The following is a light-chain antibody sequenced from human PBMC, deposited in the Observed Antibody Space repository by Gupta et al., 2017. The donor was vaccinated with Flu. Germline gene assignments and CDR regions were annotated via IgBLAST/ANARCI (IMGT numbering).Light chain of an antibody. V-gene: IGKV1-5*03. J-gene: IGKJ1*01. CDR3: QQYNSPWT. CDR2: KAS. CDR1: QSISSW. Sequence: VGDRVTSTCRASQSISSWLAWYQQKPGKAPKLLIYKASTLEGGVPSRFSGSASGTEFTLTISSLQPDDFATYYCQQYNSPWTFGQGTKVQIK.